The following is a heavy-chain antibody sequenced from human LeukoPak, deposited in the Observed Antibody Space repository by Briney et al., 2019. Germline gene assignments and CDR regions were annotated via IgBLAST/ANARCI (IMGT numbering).Heavy chain of an antibody. J-gene: IGHJ4*02. CDR1: GFTFSTYA. CDR3: ARGKRRFDY. Sequence: PGGSLRLSCAASGFTFSTYAMSWVRQAPGKGLEWVSYISSSGFSTYYAGSVKGRFTISRDNARNSLYLQMNSLAPEDTALYYCARGKRRFDYWGQGTLVSVSS. CDR2: ISSSGFST. V-gene: IGHV3-11*01.